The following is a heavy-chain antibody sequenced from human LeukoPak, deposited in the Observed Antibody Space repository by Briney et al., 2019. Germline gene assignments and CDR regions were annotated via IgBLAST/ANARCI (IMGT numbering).Heavy chain of an antibody. CDR2: INTNTGNP. V-gene: IGHV7-4-1*02. Sequence: GASVKVSCKASGYTFTSYAMNWVRQAPGQGLEWMGWINTNTGNPTYAQGFTGRFVFSLDTSVSTAYLQISSLKAEDTAVYYCARDFARTLFGELFHDAFDIWGQGTMVTVSS. J-gene: IGHJ3*02. CDR1: GYTFTSYA. CDR3: ARDFARTLFGELFHDAFDI. D-gene: IGHD3-10*01.